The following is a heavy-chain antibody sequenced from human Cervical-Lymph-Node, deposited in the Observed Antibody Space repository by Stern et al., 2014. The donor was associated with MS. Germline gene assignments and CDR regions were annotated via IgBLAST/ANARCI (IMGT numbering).Heavy chain of an antibody. V-gene: IGHV5-51*01. J-gene: IGHJ4*02. CDR3: ARASGDYAFDY. Sequence: MQLVQSGAEVKKPGESLKISCKGSGYSFTANWIAWVRQMPGKGLEWMGIIYPGDSDTRYSPSFQGQATTSAESPTSTASLQWSSLKASDTAMYYCARASGDYAFDYWGQGTWSPSPQ. CDR1: GYSFTANW. D-gene: IGHD4-17*01. CDR2: IYPGDSDT.